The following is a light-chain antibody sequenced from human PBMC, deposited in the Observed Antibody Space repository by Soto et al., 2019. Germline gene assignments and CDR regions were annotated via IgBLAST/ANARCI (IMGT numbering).Light chain of an antibody. CDR1: QSVSTSY. CDR3: QQYGSSPWT. CDR2: GAS. J-gene: IGKJ1*01. Sequence: PGERATLSCRASQSVSTSYLAWYQQKPGQAPRLLIFGASSRATGIPDRFSGSGSGTDFTLTISRLEPEDFAVYYCQQYGSSPWTFGQGTKVEIK. V-gene: IGKV3-20*01.